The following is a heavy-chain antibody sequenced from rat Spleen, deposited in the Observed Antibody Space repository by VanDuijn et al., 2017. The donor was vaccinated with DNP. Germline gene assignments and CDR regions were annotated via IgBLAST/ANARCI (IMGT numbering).Heavy chain of an antibody. CDR1: GFTFSDYA. D-gene: IGHD1-12*03. Sequence: EVQLVESGGGLVQPGNSLKLSCAASGFTFSDYAMAWVRQSPKKGLEWVATIIYDGSSTYYRDSVKGRFTLSRDVAKNTLYLQMNSLRSEDTATYYCVRSLMVTRGYVMDAWGQGSSVTVSS. CDR3: VRSLMVTRGYVMDA. V-gene: IGHV5-17*01. CDR2: IIYDGSST. J-gene: IGHJ4*01.